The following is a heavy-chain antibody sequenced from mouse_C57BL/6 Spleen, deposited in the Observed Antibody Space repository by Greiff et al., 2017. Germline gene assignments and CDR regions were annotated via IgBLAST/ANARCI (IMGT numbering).Heavy chain of an antibody. CDR2: IYPRSGNT. CDR1: GYTFTSYG. D-gene: IGHD3-3*01. J-gene: IGHJ2*01. Sequence: VQVVESGAELARPGASVKLSCKASGYTFTSYGISWVKQRTGQGLEWIGEIYPRSGNTYYNEKFKGKATLTADKSSSTAYMALRSLTSEDSAVYFCARGDLRDVGYWGQGTTLTVSS. V-gene: IGHV1-81*01. CDR3: ARGDLRDVGY.